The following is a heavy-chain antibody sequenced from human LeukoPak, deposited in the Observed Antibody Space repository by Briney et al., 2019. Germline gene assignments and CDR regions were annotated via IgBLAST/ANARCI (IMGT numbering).Heavy chain of an antibody. CDR1: GGSISSHY. J-gene: IGHJ3*02. CDR3: ARGTRIMITFGGAKGIAFDI. CDR2: IYTSGST. Sequence: SETLSLTCTVSGGSISSHYWSWIRQPAGKGLEWIGRIYTSGSTNYNPSLKSRVTMSVDTSKNQFFLKLSSVTAADTAVYYCARGTRIMITFGGAKGIAFDIWGQGTMVTVSS. D-gene: IGHD3-16*01. V-gene: IGHV4-4*07.